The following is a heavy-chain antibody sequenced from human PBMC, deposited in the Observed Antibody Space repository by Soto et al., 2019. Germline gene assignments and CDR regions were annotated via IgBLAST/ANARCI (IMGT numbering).Heavy chain of an antibody. J-gene: IGHJ4*02. Sequence: TGGSLRLCCAASGFIFSDYSMSWVRQSPGKGLEWVSVIYSGGSTYYADSVKGRFTISRDNSKNTLYLQMNSLRAEDTAVYYCARSISGWYYFDYWGQGTLVTVSS. D-gene: IGHD6-19*01. CDR2: IYSGGST. CDR1: GFIFSDYS. CDR3: ARSISGWYYFDY. V-gene: IGHV3-53*01.